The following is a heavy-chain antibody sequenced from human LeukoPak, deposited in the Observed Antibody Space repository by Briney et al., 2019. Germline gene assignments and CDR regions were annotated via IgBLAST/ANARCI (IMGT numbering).Heavy chain of an antibody. CDR1: EFTFSNYW. CDR2: IDTDGTTT. Sequence: GGSLRLSCTTSEFTFSNYWMHWVRQVPGKGLVWVSRIDTDGTTTDYADSVKGRFTISRDNAKNTLYLQMNSLRADDTAVYYCMPGSGSWGQGTLVTVSS. J-gene: IGHJ5*02. D-gene: IGHD6-25*01. CDR3: MPGSGS. V-gene: IGHV3-74*01.